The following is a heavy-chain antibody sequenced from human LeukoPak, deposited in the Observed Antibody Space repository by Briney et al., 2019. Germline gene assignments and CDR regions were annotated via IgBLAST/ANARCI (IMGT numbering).Heavy chain of an antibody. V-gene: IGHV3-74*01. Sequence: GGSLRLSCAASGFTFSSYWMDWVRQAPGKGLVWVSRINSDGSSTSYADSVKGRFTISRDNAKNTLYLQMNSLRAEYTAVYYCARAREVLGVTPGYYFDYWGQGTLVTVSS. CDR1: GFTFSSYW. CDR3: ARAREVLGVTPGYYFDY. D-gene: IGHD1-26*01. J-gene: IGHJ4*02. CDR2: INSDGSST.